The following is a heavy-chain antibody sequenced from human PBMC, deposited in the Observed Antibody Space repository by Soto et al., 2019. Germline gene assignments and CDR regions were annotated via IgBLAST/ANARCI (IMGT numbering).Heavy chain of an antibody. D-gene: IGHD3-10*01. CDR2: MNPNSGDT. Sequence: GASVTVSCKASGYTFTSYDINWVRQATGQGLEWMGWMNPNSGDTNYAQKFQGWVTMTRDTSISTAYMELSRLKSDDTAVYYCARDMGFGLSDYWGQGTLVTVS. CDR1: GYTFTSYD. J-gene: IGHJ4*02. V-gene: IGHV1-2*04. CDR3: ARDMGFGLSDY.